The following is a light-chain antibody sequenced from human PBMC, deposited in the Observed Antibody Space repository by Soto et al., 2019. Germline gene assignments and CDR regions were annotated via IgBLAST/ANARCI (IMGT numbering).Light chain of an antibody. CDR3: QQSHSTPRT. CDR1: QSISSY. CDR2: AAS. V-gene: IGKV1-39*01. Sequence: DIQMTQSPSSLSASVGDRVTITCRASQSISSYLNWYQQKPGKAPKLLIYAASSLQSGVPSRFSGSGSGTDSTLTISSLQPEDFATYYCQQSHSTPRTFGPGTKVDIK. J-gene: IGKJ3*01.